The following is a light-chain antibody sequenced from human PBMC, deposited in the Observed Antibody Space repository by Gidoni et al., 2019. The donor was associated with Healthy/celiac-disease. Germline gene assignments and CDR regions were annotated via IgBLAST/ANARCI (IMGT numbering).Light chain of an antibody. J-gene: IGKJ3*01. Sequence: EIVSTQPPATLSLSPGERATPSCRASQSVSSYLACYQQKPGQAPSLLLYDASTRSTGIPARFCGSGSCTAFTLTIISLVPEDFSVYYCRQRSNWPPRFTFGPGTKVDIK. V-gene: IGKV3-11*01. CDR3: RQRSNWPPRFT. CDR1: QSVSSY. CDR2: DAS.